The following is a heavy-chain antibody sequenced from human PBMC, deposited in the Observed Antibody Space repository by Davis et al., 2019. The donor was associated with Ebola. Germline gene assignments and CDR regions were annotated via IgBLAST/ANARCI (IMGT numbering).Heavy chain of an antibody. CDR3: ARVRDFWSGYYTD. V-gene: IGHV4-59*01. CDR2: IYYSGST. J-gene: IGHJ4*02. CDR1: GGSFSGYY. Sequence: SETLSLTCAVYGGSFSGYYRSWIRQPPGKGLEWIGYIYYSGSTNYNPSLKSRVTISVDTSKNQFSLKLSSVTAADTAVYYCARVRDFWSGYYTDWGQGTLVTVSS. D-gene: IGHD3-3*01.